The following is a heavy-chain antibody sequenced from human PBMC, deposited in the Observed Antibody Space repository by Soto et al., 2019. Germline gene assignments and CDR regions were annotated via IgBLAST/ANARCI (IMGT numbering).Heavy chain of an antibody. V-gene: IGHV3-23*01. CDR2: ISGSGGST. J-gene: IGHJ5*02. CDR1: GFTFSSYA. D-gene: IGHD5-12*01. CDR3: AKGRDIVATVGGWFDP. Sequence: EVQLLESGGGLVQPGGSLRPSCAASGFTFSSYAMSWVRQAPGKGLEWVSAISGSGGSTYYADSVKGRFTISRDNSKNTLYLQMNSLRAEDTAVYYCAKGRDIVATVGGWFDPWGQGTLVTVSS.